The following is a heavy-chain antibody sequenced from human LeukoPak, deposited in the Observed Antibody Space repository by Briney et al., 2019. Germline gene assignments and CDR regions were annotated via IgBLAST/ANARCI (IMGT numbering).Heavy chain of an antibody. Sequence: GASVKVSCKTSGYSFTSQDMHWVRQAPGQSLEWMGCINPDNGDTQYPQEFQGRVTITRDTSATTAYMELSSLRSDDMAVYYCTLYNYWGQGTLVTVSS. CDR2: INPDNGDT. D-gene: IGHD2-2*02. CDR3: TLYNY. CDR1: GYSFTSQD. V-gene: IGHV1-3*03. J-gene: IGHJ4*02.